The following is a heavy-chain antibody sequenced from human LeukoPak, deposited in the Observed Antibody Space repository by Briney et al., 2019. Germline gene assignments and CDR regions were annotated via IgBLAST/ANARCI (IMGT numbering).Heavy chain of an antibody. V-gene: IGHV3-30*02. CDR1: GFTFSSYA. CDR2: IRYDGSNK. CDR3: AKDPRGYDSSGYLDY. Sequence: GGSLRLSCAASGFTFSSYAMSWVRQAPGKGLEWVAFIRYDGSNKYYADSVKGRFTISRDNSKNTLYLQMNSLRAEDTAVYYCAKDPRGYDSSGYLDYWGQGTLVTVSS. D-gene: IGHD3-22*01. J-gene: IGHJ4*02.